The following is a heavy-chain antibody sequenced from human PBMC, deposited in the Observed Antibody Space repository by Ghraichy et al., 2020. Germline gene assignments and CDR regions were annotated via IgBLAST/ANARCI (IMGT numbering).Heavy chain of an antibody. CDR1: GGSISSYY. D-gene: IGHD1-26*01. CDR2: IYYNGNT. V-gene: IGHV4-59*01. Sequence: ETLSLTCTVSGGSISSYYWNWIRQPPGRGLEWIGYIYYNGNTNYNPSLKSRVTISKDTSNNQFSLRLSSVTAADTAVYYSARGLNSGHYYYYYYMDVWGKGTTVTVSS. CDR3: ARGLNSGHYYYYYYMDV. J-gene: IGHJ6*03.